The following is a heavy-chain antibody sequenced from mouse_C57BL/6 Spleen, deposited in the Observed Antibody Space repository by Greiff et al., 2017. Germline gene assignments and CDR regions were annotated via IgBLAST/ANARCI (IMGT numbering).Heavy chain of an antibody. Sequence: EVQRVESGPGLVKPSQSLSLTCSVTGYSITSGYYWNWIRQFPGNKLEWMGYISYDGSNNYNPSLKNRISITRDTSKNQFFLKLNSVTTEDTATYYCAREGYYGSRAWFAYWGQGTLVTVSA. CDR1: GYSITSGYY. D-gene: IGHD1-1*01. V-gene: IGHV3-6*01. J-gene: IGHJ3*01. CDR2: ISYDGSN. CDR3: AREGYYGSRAWFAY.